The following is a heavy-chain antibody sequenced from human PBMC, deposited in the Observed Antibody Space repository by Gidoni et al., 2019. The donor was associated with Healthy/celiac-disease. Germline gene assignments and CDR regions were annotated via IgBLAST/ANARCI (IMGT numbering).Heavy chain of an antibody. V-gene: IGHV1-69*01. CDR1: ECTFSSYA. J-gene: IGHJ3*02. CDR3: ATVPPPPIPGVPAFYI. CDR2: IIPIIGKA. D-gene: IGHD3-3*01. Sequence: QVHLVKSGAEVQKPWTSVKVSCKASECTFSSYAISWVRQAPGQGLDWMGGIIPIIGKANYAQKFQGRVTITADESTSTASMELSRLRSEDTAAYYCATVPPPPIPGVPAFYIWGQGTMVTVSS.